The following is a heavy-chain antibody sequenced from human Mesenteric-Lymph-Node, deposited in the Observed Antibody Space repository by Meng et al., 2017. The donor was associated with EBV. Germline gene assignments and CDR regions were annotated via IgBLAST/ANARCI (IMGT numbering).Heavy chain of an antibody. CDR3: ARGGDYHDY. CDR1: GDSVSSHEFS. V-gene: IGHV4-30-2*01. Sequence: QVQREGSGSGLVKPSRSLALTCVVAGDSVSSHEFSWSWIRQPTGKGLEWIGFIYHAGATNYNPSLKSRVTLSIDKSQNQFSLRLSSVSAADTAVYYCARGGDYHDYWGQGILVTVSS. CDR2: IYHAGAT. J-gene: IGHJ4*02.